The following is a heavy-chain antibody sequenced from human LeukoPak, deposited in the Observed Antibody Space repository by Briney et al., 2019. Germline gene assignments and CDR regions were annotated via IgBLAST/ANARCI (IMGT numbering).Heavy chain of an antibody. J-gene: IGHJ4*02. CDR3: ERGFYQYSSGFGYFDY. CDR2: IYPGDSDT. D-gene: IGHD6-19*01. Sequence: GESLKISCKGSGHSFTSYWIGWVRQMPGKGLEWMGIIYPGDSDTKYSPSFQGQVTISADRSTSTAYLQWSSLKASDTAMYYCERGFYQYSSGFGYFDYWGQGTLVTVSS. CDR1: GHSFTSYW. V-gene: IGHV5-51*01.